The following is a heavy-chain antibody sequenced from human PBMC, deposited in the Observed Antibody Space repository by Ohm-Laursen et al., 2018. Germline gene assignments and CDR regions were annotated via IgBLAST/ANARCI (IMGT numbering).Heavy chain of an antibody. CDR2: IDWNDEK. V-gene: IGHV2-70*04. Sequence: TQTLTLTCTFSGFALSTGGMRVSWIRQPPGKALEWLARIDWNDEKFYSTSLKTRLTISKDTSKNQVVLTMTNMDPVDTATYYCARMTGAMDVWGQGTTVTVSS. CDR1: GFALSTGGMR. J-gene: IGHJ6*02. CDR3: ARMTGAMDV.